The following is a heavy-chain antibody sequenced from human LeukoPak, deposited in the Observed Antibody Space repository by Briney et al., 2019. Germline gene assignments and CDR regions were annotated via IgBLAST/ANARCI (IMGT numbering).Heavy chain of an antibody. CDR3: ASFEYSSSFDY. CDR1: GYTFSSYW. J-gene: IGHJ4*02. Sequence: GGSLRLSCAASGYTFSSYWMSWVRQAPAKGLEWVANIKQDGSEKYYVDSVKGRFTISRDNAKNSLYLQMNSLRAEDTAVYYCASFEYSSSFDYWGQGTLVTVSS. CDR2: IKQDGSEK. V-gene: IGHV3-7*01. D-gene: IGHD6-6*01.